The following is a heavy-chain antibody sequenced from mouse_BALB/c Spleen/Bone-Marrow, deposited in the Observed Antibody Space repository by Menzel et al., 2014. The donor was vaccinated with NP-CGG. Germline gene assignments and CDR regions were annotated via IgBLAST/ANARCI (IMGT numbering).Heavy chain of an antibody. CDR2: INPSSGYT. V-gene: IGHV1-4*01. D-gene: IGHD2-1*01. CDR1: GYTFTRYT. Sequence: VQLQQSGAELARPGASVKMSCKASGYTFTRYTMHWVMQRPGQGLEWIGYINPSSGYTNYNQKFKDKATLTADKSSSTAYMQLSSLTSEDSAVHYCARGGNYVWFAYWGQGSLVTVSA. CDR3: ARGGNYVWFAY. J-gene: IGHJ3*01.